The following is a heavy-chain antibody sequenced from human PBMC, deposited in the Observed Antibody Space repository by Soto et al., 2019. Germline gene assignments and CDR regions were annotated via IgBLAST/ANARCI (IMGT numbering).Heavy chain of an antibody. CDR1: GYTFTSYA. D-gene: IGHD3-10*01. Sequence: ASVKVSCKASGYTFTSYAMHWVRQAPGQRLEWMGWISAGNGNTKYSQKFQGRVTITRDTSASTAYMELSSLRSEDTAVYYCERAMVRGVPRFDTWGQGTLVTVSS. V-gene: IGHV1-3*01. J-gene: IGHJ5*02. CDR2: ISAGNGNT. CDR3: ERAMVRGVPRFDT.